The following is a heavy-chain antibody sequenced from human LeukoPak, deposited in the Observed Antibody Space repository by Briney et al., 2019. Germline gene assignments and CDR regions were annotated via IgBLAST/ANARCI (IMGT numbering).Heavy chain of an antibody. J-gene: IGHJ5*02. Sequence: PSETLSLTCAVYGGSFSGYYWSWIRQPPGKGLEWIGSIYYSGSTYYNPSLKSRVTISVDTSKNQFSLKLSSVTAADTAVYYCARSGRGRFDPWGQGTLVTVSS. CDR2: IYYSGST. V-gene: IGHV4-34*01. CDR3: ARSGRGRFDP. D-gene: IGHD3-10*01. CDR1: GGSFSGYY.